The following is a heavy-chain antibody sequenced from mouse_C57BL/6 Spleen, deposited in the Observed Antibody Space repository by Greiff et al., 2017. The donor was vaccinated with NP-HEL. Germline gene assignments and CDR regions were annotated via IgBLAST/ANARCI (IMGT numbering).Heavy chain of an antibody. CDR2: ISDGGSYT. Sequence: EVKLVESGGGLVKPGGSLKLSCAASGFTFSSYAMSWVRQTPEKRLEWVATISDGGSYTYYPDNVKGRFTISRDNAKNNLYLQMSHLKSEDTAMYYCARDSGDYYGSSFAYWGQGTLVTVSA. CDR1: GFTFSSYA. V-gene: IGHV5-4*01. J-gene: IGHJ3*01. D-gene: IGHD1-1*01. CDR3: ARDSGDYYGSSFAY.